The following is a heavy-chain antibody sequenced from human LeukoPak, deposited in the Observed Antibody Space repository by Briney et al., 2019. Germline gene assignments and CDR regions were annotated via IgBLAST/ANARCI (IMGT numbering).Heavy chain of an antibody. CDR2: IRSKASGGAI. CDR1: GLNFGNYA. Sequence: GGSLRLSCTASGLNFGNYAMSWVRQAPGKGLEWLGFIRSKASGGAIEYDPSVDGRFTISRDDSKSIAYLQMTSLKTEDTATYFCTREVDGMSAYWGQGTLVTVSS. V-gene: IGHV3-49*04. CDR3: TREVDGMSAY. D-gene: IGHD1-14*01. J-gene: IGHJ4*02.